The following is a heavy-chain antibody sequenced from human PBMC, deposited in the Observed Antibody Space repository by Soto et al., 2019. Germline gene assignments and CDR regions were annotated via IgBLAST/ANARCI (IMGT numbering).Heavy chain of an antibody. V-gene: IGHV3-33*01. Sequence: GESLKISCAASGFTFSSYGMHWVRQAPGKGLEWVAVIWYDGSNKYYADSVNGRFTISGDNSKNTLYLQMNSLRAEDTAVYYCARASINDFWSGYYDYWGQGTLVTVSS. CDR1: GFTFSSYG. J-gene: IGHJ4*02. D-gene: IGHD3-3*01. CDR3: ARASINDFWSGYYDY. CDR2: IWYDGSNK.